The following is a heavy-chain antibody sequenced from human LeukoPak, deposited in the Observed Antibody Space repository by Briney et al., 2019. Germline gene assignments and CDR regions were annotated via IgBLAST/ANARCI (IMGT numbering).Heavy chain of an antibody. CDR1: GGSISNYY. CDR3: ARQMYSSSSMGV. V-gene: IGHV4-59*08. Sequence: SETLSLTCTVSGGSISNYYWIWMRQPPGKGLDWIGYIYYTGNTDYNPSLKSRVTILIDTSKNQFSLDLSSVTAADTAVYYCARQMYSSSSMGVWGQGTTVTVSS. CDR2: IYYTGNT. J-gene: IGHJ6*02. D-gene: IGHD6-13*01.